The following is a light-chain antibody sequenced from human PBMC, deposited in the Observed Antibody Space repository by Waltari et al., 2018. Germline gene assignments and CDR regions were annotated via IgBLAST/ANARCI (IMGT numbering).Light chain of an antibody. V-gene: IGLV2-14*03. J-gene: IGLJ2*01. CDR1: SNDIGANDY. CDR2: DVR. CDR3: SSYTLTNPVV. Sequence: QSVVTQPASVSGSPGQSISIPCTGTSNDIGANDYVSWYQQHPGRAPQLVIYDVRVRPSGVSSRFSGSKSGNTASLTISGLQAEDEALYYCSSYTLTNPVVFGGGTKLTVL.